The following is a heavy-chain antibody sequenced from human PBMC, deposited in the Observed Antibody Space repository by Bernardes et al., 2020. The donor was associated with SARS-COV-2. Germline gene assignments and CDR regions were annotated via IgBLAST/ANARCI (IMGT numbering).Heavy chain of an antibody. V-gene: IGHV4-59*04. CDR3: AGSSCGIDCYIGGLRSWDYGMDV. Sequence: SETLSLTCTVSGGSISSYYWNWIRQPPGKGLEWIGYIYYSGSTNYNPSLQSRVRESVDTSKNQFSLRLSFVTAADTAVYYCAGSSCGIDCYIGGLRSWDYGMDVWGQGTTVTVSS. CDR2: IYYSGST. CDR1: GGSISSYY. J-gene: IGHJ6*02. D-gene: IGHD2-21*02.